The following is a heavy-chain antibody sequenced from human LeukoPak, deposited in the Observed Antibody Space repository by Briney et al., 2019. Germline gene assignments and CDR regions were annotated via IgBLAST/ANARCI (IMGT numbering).Heavy chain of an antibody. J-gene: IGHJ6*03. Sequence: PGGSLRLSCADSGFTFSSYAMSWVRQAPGKGLEWVSAISGSGGSTYYADSVKGRFTISRDNSKNTLYLQMNSLRAEDTAVYYCAKDRTASYYYYYMDVWGKGTTVTVSS. D-gene: IGHD6-25*01. CDR1: GFTFSSYA. CDR3: AKDRTASYYYYYMDV. CDR2: ISGSGGST. V-gene: IGHV3-23*01.